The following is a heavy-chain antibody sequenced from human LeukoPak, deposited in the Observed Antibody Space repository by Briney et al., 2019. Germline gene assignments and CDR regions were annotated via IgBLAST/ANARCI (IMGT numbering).Heavy chain of an antibody. D-gene: IGHD3-22*01. Sequence: SETLSLTCTVSGGSISSYYWSWIRQPPGKGLEWIGYIYYSGSTNYNPSLKNRVTISVDTSKNQYTLRLSSVAAADSAVDCGARVHQWLRTDDFDFWGQGTLVTVSS. CDR3: ARVHQWLRTDDFDF. J-gene: IGHJ4*02. CDR2: IYYSGST. V-gene: IGHV4-59*01. CDR1: GGSISSYY.